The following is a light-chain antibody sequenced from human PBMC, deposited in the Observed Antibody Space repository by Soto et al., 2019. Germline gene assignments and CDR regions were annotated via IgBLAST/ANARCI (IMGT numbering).Light chain of an antibody. V-gene: IGLV2-11*01. CDR3: CSYAGSYV. J-gene: IGLJ1*01. Sequence: QSALTQPRSVSESPGQSVTISCTGTSSDVGGYNYVSWYQQHPGKAPKLMIYDLSERPSGVPDRFSGSKSGNTASLTISGLQAEDEADYYCCSYAGSYVFGTGTKVTVL. CDR2: DLS. CDR1: SSDVGGYNY.